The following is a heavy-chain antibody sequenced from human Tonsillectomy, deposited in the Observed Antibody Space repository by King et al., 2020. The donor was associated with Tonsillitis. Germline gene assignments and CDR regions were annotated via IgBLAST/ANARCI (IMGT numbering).Heavy chain of an antibody. D-gene: IGHD3-22*01. V-gene: IGHV3-7*01. CDR2: IKGDGSVK. CDR1: EFTFSEYW. J-gene: IGHJ3*01. Sequence: VQLVESGGGLVQPGGSLRLSCAASEFTFSEYWMTWISQAPGEGLEWVANIKGDGSVKYYVDSVGGRFTISRDNADNSLFLRMNSLSVEDTAIYYCARDRNYHDISAYYDVLDLWGPGTMVTVSS. CDR3: ARDRNYHDISAYYDVLDL.